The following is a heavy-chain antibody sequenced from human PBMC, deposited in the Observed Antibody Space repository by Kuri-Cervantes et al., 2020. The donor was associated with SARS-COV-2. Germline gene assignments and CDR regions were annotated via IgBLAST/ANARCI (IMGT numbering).Heavy chain of an antibody. V-gene: IGHV3-23*01. J-gene: IGHJ4*02. CDR2: ISGSGGST. D-gene: IGHD2/OR15-2a*01. CDR3: AKDRVGLQDF. Sequence: GESLKISCAASGFTFSSYAMSWVRQAPGKGLEWVSDISGSGGSTYYADSVKGRFTISRDNSKNTLYLQMNSLRAEDTAVYYCAKDRVGLQDFWGQGTLVTVSS. CDR1: GFTFSSYA.